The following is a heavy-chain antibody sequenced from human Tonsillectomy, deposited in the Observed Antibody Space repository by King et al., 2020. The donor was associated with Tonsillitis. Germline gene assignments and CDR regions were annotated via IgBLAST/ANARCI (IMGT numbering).Heavy chain of an antibody. D-gene: IGHD6-19*01. J-gene: IGHJ4*02. Sequence: QLQESGPGLVKPSETLSLTCTVSGGFSSSYYWSWIRQPPGKGLEWIGYIYYSGSTNYNPSLKSRVTISVDTSKNQFSLKLSSVTAADTAVYYCARVSGWFDYWGQGTLVTVSS. CDR1: GGFSSSYY. V-gene: IGHV4-59*01. CDR2: IYYSGST. CDR3: ARVSGWFDY.